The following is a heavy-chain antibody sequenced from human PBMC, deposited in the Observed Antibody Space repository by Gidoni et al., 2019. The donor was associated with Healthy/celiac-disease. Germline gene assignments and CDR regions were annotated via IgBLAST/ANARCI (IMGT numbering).Heavy chain of an antibody. V-gene: IGHV4-30-2*01. D-gene: IGHD3-10*01. J-gene: IGHJ5*02. CDR2: IYPSGST. CDR3: ARGPLDYYGSGSYRFDP. CDR1: GGSISSGGSP. Sequence: QLQLQESGSGLVKPSQTLSLTCAVSGGSISSGGSPCTWIRQPPGKGLEWIGYIYPSGSTYSNPSPKSRVTISGDRSKTQFSLKLSSVTAADTAVYYCARGPLDYYGSGSYRFDPWGQGTLVTVSS.